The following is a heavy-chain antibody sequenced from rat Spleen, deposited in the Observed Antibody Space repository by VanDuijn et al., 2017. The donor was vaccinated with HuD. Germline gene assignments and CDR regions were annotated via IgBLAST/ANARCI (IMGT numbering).Heavy chain of an antibody. D-gene: IGHD2-2*01. J-gene: IGHJ1*01. Sequence: EVQLVETGGGLVQPGRSLKLSGVASGLTFSRSWMYWIRQAPGKGLEWVSSIKTDGGSTYYPDSVKGRFTISSDNAKTTLYLQMDSLRSDDTATYYCAGAGYLRDWYFDFWGPGTMVTVSS. CDR1: GLTFSRSW. CDR3: AGAGYLRDWYFDF. CDR2: IKTDGGST. V-gene: IGHV5-58*01.